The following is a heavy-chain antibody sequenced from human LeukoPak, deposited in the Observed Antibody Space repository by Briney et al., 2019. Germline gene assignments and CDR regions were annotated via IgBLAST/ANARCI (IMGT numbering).Heavy chain of an antibody. CDR1: GGTFSSYA. J-gene: IGHJ4*02. Sequence: GASVKVSCKASGGTFSSYAISWVRQAPGQGLEWMGGIIPIFGTANYAQKFQGRVTITADESTSTAYMELSSLRSEDTAVYYRARGDYGGNSAFDYWGQGTLVTVSS. CDR3: ARGDYGGNSAFDY. D-gene: IGHD4-23*01. CDR2: IIPIFGTA. V-gene: IGHV1-69*13.